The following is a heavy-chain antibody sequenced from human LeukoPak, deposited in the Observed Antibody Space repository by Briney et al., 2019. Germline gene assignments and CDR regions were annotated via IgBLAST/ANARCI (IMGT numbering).Heavy chain of an antibody. Sequence: GASVKVSCKASGYTFTGYYMHWVRQAPGQGLEWMGWINPNSGGTNYAQKFQGRVTMTRDTSISTAYMELSRLRSDDTAVYYCARVGWGAVAGTQIDYWGQGTLVTVSS. CDR2: INPNSGGT. V-gene: IGHV1-2*02. CDR1: GYTFTGYY. J-gene: IGHJ4*02. CDR3: ARVGWGAVAGTQIDY. D-gene: IGHD6-19*01.